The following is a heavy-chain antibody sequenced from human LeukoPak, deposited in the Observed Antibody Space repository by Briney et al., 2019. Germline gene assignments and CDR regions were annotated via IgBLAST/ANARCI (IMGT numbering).Heavy chain of an antibody. CDR2: IYRGEVT. V-gene: IGHV3-53*01. D-gene: IGHD6-19*01. J-gene: IGHJ6*03. CDR1: SFSITDKS. CDR3: ARVVAAIALRDYHYVDV. Sequence: GGSLRLSCSASSFSITDKSMTWVRQAPGKGLECVAIIYRGEVTAYADSVRGRFTISRDSGTNTLSLQMDNLRVDDTAVYYCARVVAAIALRDYHYVDVWGKGTTLSVS.